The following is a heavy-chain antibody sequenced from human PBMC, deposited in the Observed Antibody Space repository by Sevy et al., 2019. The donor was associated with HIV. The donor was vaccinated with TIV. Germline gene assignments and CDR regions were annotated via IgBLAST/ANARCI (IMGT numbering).Heavy chain of an antibody. Sequence: GGSLRLSCTASGFSFRSYWMTWVRQAPGMGLEWVANIKLDGVEKYYVESLKGRFTISRDNVKNSLYLQMNNLRAEDTAVYYCARDSKGGLDVWGQGTTVTVSS. CDR2: IKLDGVEK. J-gene: IGHJ6*02. CDR3: ARDSKGGLDV. CDR1: GFSFRSYW. D-gene: IGHD4-4*01. V-gene: IGHV3-7*01.